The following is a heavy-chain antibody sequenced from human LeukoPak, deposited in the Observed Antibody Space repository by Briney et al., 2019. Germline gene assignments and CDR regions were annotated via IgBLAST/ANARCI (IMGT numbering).Heavy chain of an antibody. CDR2: VYSAGNT. J-gene: IGHJ3*01. CDR3: AREKYNDSGPDAYDV. Sequence: PGGSLRLSCAASGFSVSSNYMTWVRQAPGKGLEWVSAVYSAGNTFYADSVKARFTISRDKSKITLYLQMGRLTAEDTAVYYCAREKYNDSGPDAYDVWGQGTLVFVSS. D-gene: IGHD3-22*01. V-gene: IGHV3-53*01. CDR1: GFSVSSNY.